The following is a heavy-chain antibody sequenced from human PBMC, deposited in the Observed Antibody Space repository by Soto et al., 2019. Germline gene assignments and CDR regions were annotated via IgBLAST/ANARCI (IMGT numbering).Heavy chain of an antibody. CDR3: ARGPHFGIAVAGTLLY. J-gene: IGHJ4*02. D-gene: IGHD6-19*01. Sequence: GGSLRLSCAASGFTFSSYAMSWVRQAPGKGLEWVSAISGSGGSTYYADSVKGRFTISRDNSKNTQYLQMNSLRAEDTAVYYCARGPHFGIAVAGTLLYWGQGTLVTVSS. CDR1: GFTFSSYA. V-gene: IGHV3-23*01. CDR2: ISGSGGST.